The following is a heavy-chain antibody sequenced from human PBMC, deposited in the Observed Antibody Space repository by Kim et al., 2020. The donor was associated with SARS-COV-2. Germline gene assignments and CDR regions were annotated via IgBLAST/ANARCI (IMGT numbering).Heavy chain of an antibody. CDR1: GFTFGDYG. V-gene: IGHV3-49*03. CDR3: SRDRGSSLRFDF. Sequence: GGSLRLSCIASGFTFGDYGMSWIRQSPEKGLEWLAFIRDKFYRGTTVYAASVKGRFVISRDDSKNTVYLQMNNLRNDDTGVYFCSRDRGSSLRFDFWGQGVQVTVSS. J-gene: IGHJ4*02. CDR2: IRDKFYRGTT. D-gene: IGHD2-15*01.